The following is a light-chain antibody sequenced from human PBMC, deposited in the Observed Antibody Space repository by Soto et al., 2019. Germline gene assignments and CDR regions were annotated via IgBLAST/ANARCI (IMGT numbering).Light chain of an antibody. J-gene: IGLJ3*02. CDR2: EVI. CDR3: CSYAGNNALV. V-gene: IGLV2-23*02. Sequence: QSALTQPASVSGSRVQSITISCTGTSSNVGSYNFVSWYRQYPGKAPELIIYEVIQRPSTFFNRFSGSKSGNTASLTISGLQSADDAAYYCCSYAGNNALVFGGGTKVTVL. CDR1: SSNVGSYNF.